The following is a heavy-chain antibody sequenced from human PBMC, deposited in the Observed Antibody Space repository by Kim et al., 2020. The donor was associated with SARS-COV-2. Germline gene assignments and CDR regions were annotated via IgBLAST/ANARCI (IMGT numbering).Heavy chain of an antibody. Sequence: PSRRSRVTISVDTSKSQSSLKLSSVTAADTAVYYCARHFGTDFWSGYIDYWGQGTLVTVSS. J-gene: IGHJ4*02. CDR3: ARHFGTDFWSGYIDY. V-gene: IGHV4-59*08. D-gene: IGHD3-3*01.